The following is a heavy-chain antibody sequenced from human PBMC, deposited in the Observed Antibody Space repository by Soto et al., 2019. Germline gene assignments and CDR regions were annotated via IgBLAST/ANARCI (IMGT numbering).Heavy chain of an antibody. CDR3: VRDGHGGNSERYFNP. CDR2: INAGNGNT. D-gene: IGHD2-21*02. Sequence: AASVKVSCKTSGYTFTNYAIHWVRQAPGQRLEWMGWINAGNGNTKYSQSFQDRVTISRDTSANTAYMELTSVTFEDTAVYYCVRDGHGGNSERYFNPWGQGTLVTVSS. J-gene: IGHJ5*02. V-gene: IGHV1-3*01. CDR1: GYTFTNYA.